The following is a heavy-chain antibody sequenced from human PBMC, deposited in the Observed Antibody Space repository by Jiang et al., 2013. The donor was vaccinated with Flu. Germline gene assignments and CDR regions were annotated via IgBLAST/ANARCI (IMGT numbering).Heavy chain of an antibody. CDR1: GGSITSSNSY. D-gene: IGHD4-11*01. CDR3: ARLPHDYSNYRYYYYGMDV. J-gene: IGHJ6*02. Sequence: GPGLVKPSETLSLTCIVSGGSITSSNSYWGWIRQPPGKGLEWIGSIYYSGSTYYNPSLESRATISVDTSKDQFSLKLSSVTAADTAVYFCARLPHDYSNYRYYYYGMDVWGQGTTVTVSS. V-gene: IGHV4-39*01. CDR2: IYYSGST.